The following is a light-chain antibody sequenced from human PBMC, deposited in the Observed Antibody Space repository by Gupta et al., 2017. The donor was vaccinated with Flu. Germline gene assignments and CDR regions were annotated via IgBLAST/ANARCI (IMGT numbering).Light chain of an antibody. J-gene: IGLJ1*01. CDR3: SSYTSSYTFV. V-gene: IGLV2-18*02. CDR2: EVS. CDR1: SSDVGTYNS. Sequence: QSALTQPPSVSGSPGQSVTISCTGTSSDVGTYNSVSWYQQSPGTAPKLMIYEVSNRPSGVPERFSGSKSGNTASLTISGLQGEDEADYYCSSYTSSYTFVFGTGTKVTVL.